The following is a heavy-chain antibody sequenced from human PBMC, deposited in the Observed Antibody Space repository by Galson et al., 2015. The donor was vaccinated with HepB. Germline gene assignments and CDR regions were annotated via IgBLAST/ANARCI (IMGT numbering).Heavy chain of an antibody. V-gene: IGHV2-5*02. D-gene: IGHD5-24*01. J-gene: IGHJ4*02. CDR2: IYWDDDK. CDR1: GFSLTTYGVA. Sequence: PALVKPTQTLTLTCTFSGFSLTTYGVAVGWIRQPPGKALEWLALIYWDDDKRYNPSLKRRLTITKDTSENQVVLTMTNMDPVDTATYYYAQHHVEYDNGYLFDYGGQGTLVTV. CDR3: AQHHVEYDNGYLFDY.